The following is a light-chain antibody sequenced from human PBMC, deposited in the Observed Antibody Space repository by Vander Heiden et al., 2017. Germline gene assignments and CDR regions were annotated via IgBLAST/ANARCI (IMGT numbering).Light chain of an antibody. V-gene: IGLV1-51*02. CDR2: EIN. J-gene: IGLJ3*02. CDR1: SSNIWIDV. Sequence: QSFLTQPRSGSAAPGQKGTIPCYGSSSNIWIDVVSWYQQRPGTAHKFSLYEINKRPSGIPDRFSGSKSGTAAPRGIAGLQTGDEADDYCGTSDTTLNTVVFGGGTKLTVL. CDR3: GTSDTTLNTVV.